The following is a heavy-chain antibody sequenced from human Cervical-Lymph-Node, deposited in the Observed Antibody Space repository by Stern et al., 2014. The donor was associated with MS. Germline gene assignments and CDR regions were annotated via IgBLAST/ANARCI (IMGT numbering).Heavy chain of an antibody. J-gene: IGHJ6*02. D-gene: IGHD3-3*01. CDR3: ARDLPVTIFGVVTPERYYYYGMDV. Sequence: QDQLVQSGAEVKKPGASVKVSCKASGYTFTSYYMHWVRQAPGQGLEWMGIINPSGGSTSYAQKFQGRVTMTRDTSTSTVYMELSSLRSEDTAVYYCARDLPVTIFGVVTPERYYYYGMDVWGQGTTVTVSS. V-gene: IGHV1-46*03. CDR2: INPSGGST. CDR1: GYTFTSYY.